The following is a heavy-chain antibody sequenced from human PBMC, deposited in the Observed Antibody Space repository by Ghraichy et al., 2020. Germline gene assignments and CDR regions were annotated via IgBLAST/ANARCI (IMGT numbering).Heavy chain of an antibody. Sequence: GGSLRLSCAASGFTFSSYEMNWVRQAPGKGLEWVSYISSSGNTIYYADSVKGRFTISRDNAKNSLYLQMNSLRAEDTAVYYCARDQAFYDRTFDIWGQGTMVTVSS. CDR2: ISSSGNTI. D-gene: IGHD5/OR15-5a*01. V-gene: IGHV3-48*03. CDR1: GFTFSSYE. J-gene: IGHJ3*02. CDR3: ARDQAFYDRTFDI.